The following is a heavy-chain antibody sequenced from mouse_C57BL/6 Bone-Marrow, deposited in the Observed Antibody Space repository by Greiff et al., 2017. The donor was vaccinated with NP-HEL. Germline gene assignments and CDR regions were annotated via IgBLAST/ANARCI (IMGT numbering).Heavy chain of an antibody. CDR3: AVYGYAGYAMDY. Sequence: QVHVKQSGAELVKPGASVKMSCKASGYTFTSYWITWVKPRPGQGLEWIGDIYPGSGSTNYNEKFKSKATLTVDTSSSTAYMQLSSLTSEDSAVYYCAVYGYAGYAMDYWGQGTSVTVSS. CDR1: GYTFTSYW. V-gene: IGHV1-55*01. J-gene: IGHJ4*01. D-gene: IGHD2-2*01. CDR2: IYPGSGST.